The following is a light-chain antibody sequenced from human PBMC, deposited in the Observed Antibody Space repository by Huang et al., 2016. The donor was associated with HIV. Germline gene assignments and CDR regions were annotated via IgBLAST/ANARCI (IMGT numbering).Light chain of an antibody. J-gene: IGKJ2*01. CDR1: QGIGTW. CDR3: QQANSFPYT. V-gene: IGKV1-12*01. CDR2: SSS. Sequence: DIQLTQSPSSVSASVGDRVTITCRASQGIGTWLAWYQQKPGKAPKLLIYSSSSLQSGVPARFSGSGSGADFTLTISSLQPEDFATYYCQQANSFPYTFGQGTKLEIK.